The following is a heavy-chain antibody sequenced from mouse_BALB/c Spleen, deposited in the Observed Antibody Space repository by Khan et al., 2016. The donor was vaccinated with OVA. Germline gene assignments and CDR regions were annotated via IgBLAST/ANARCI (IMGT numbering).Heavy chain of an antibody. CDR3: ARSDYYGSGLSTMDY. J-gene: IGHJ4*01. Sequence: DLVKPGASVKLSCKASGYTFTSYWINWIKQRPGQGLEWVGHICPGSGNTYYNELFNGKATLTVDTSSRTAYIQLSSLSSDDSAVYVCARSDYYGSGLSTMDYWGQGTSVTVSS. CDR2: ICPGSGNT. CDR1: GYTFTSYW. D-gene: IGHD1-1*01. V-gene: IGHV1S41*01.